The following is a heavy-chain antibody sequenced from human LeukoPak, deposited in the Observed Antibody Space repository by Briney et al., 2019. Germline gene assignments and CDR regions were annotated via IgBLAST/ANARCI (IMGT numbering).Heavy chain of an antibody. CDR3: ARGSGNYYDSTIFDY. D-gene: IGHD3-22*01. CDR2: IYYSGST. J-gene: IGHJ4*02. Sequence: SETLSLTCAVYGGSFSGYYWSWIRQPPGKGLEWIGYIYYSGSTNYNPSLKSRVTISVDTSKNQFSLKLSSVTAADTAVYYCARGSGNYYDSTIFDYWGQGTLVTVSS. V-gene: IGHV4-59*01. CDR1: GGSFSGYY.